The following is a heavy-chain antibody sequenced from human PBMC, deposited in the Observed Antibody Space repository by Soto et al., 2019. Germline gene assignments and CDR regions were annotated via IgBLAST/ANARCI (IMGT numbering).Heavy chain of an antibody. J-gene: IGHJ4*02. CDR3: ARALDYDILTGYYFDY. V-gene: IGHV3-20*04. CDR2: INWNGGST. Sequence: GGSPRLSCAASGFTFDDYGMSWVRQAPGKGLEWVSGINWNGGSTGYADSVKGRFTISRDNAKNSLYLQMNSLRAEDTALYYCARALDYDILTGYYFDYWGQGTLVTVSS. D-gene: IGHD3-9*01. CDR1: GFTFDDYG.